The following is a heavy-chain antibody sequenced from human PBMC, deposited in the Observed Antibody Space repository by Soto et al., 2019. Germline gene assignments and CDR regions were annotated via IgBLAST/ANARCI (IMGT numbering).Heavy chain of an antibody. D-gene: IGHD3-3*01. V-gene: IGHV1-69*12. CDR2: IIPIFGTA. CDR3: ARGRYYDFWSGYPVLPGYYFDY. Sequence: QVQLVQSGAEVKKPGSSVKVSCKASGGTFSSYAISWVRQAPGQGLEWMGGIIPIFGTANYAQKFQGRVTITADESTSTAYMELSSLRSEDTAVYYCARGRYYDFWSGYPVLPGYYFDYWGQGTLVTVSS. J-gene: IGHJ4*02. CDR1: GGTFSSYA.